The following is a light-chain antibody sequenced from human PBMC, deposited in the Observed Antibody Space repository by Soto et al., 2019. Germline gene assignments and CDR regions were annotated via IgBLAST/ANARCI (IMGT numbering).Light chain of an antibody. CDR2: AVT. CDR3: SSYTGSSIL. V-gene: IGLV2-14*01. CDR1: SSDVGGYNY. J-gene: IGLJ1*01. Sequence: QSVLTQPASVSGSPGQSITISCTGTSSDVGGYNYVSWYQQHPGKAPKLMIYAVTDRPSGVSSRFSGSKSGNTASLTISGLQDEDEAYYYCSSYTGSSILFGTGTKVTVL.